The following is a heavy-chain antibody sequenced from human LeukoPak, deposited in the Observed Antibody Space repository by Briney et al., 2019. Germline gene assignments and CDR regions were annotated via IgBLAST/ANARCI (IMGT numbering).Heavy chain of an antibody. J-gene: IGHJ5*01. CDR1: GFTFSDYY. Sequence: GGSLRLSCAASGFTFSDYYMSWIRQAPGKGLEWVSYTSSNGNTMYYADSVKGRFTISRANAKNSLYLQMNRLRADDTAVYYCVRFVSAATAGRSTGFDSWGQGTLVTVSS. V-gene: IGHV3-11*01. D-gene: IGHD6-13*01. CDR2: TSSNGNTM. CDR3: VRFVSAATAGRSTGFDS.